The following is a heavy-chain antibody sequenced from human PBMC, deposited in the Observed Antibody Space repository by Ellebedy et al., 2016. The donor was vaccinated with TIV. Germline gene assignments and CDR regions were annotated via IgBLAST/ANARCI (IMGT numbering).Heavy chain of an antibody. V-gene: IGHV3-23*01. D-gene: IGHD6-13*01. CDR3: AKDRWQQLVRDFWFDP. J-gene: IGHJ5*02. Sequence: PGGSLRLSCAASGFSFSTYPMTWVRQAPGKGLEWVSIISVNGGTTYYADSVKGRFTISRDKSKNTLYAKVNSLKPEDTAVYYCAKDRWQQLVRDFWFDPWGRGTLVTVSS. CDR1: GFSFSTYP. CDR2: ISVNGGTT.